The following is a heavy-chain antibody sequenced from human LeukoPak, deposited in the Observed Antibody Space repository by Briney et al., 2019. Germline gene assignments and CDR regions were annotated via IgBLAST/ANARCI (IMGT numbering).Heavy chain of an antibody. CDR1: GFTFSRSA. J-gene: IGHJ4*02. CDR2: ISGSGGDT. D-gene: IGHD3-22*01. V-gene: IGHV3-23*01. CDR3: AKEGRLTVAAVVVENYFDY. Sequence: PGGSLRLSCSASGFTFSRSAMSWVCQAAGKGLEWVSGISGSGGDTYYTDSVKGRFTISRDNSKTTVYLQMNSLRTEDTATYYCAKEGRLTVAAVVVENYFDYWGQGTPVTVSA.